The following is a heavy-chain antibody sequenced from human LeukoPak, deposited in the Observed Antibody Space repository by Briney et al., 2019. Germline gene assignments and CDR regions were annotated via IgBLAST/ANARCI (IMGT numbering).Heavy chain of an antibody. V-gene: IGHV4-4*02. D-gene: IGHD4-17*01. Sequence: SETLSLTCAVSSGSSSSSNWWSWVRQPPGKGLEWIGEIYHSGSTNYNASLKSRVTISVDRSENQFSLKLSSVTAADTAVYYCAKEAPGGVTTYVVDYWGQGTLVTVSS. CDR2: IYHSGST. CDR3: AKEAPGGVTTYVVDY. CDR1: SGSSSSSNW. J-gene: IGHJ4*02.